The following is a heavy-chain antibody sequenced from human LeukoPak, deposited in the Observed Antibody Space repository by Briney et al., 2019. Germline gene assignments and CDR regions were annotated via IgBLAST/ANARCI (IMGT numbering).Heavy chain of an antibody. J-gene: IGHJ4*02. V-gene: IGHV4-4*07. Sequence: SETLSLTCTVSGGSIYNYYWSWIRQPAGKGLEWIGRIYTSGSTDYSPSLKSRVTMSLDTSKNQFSLNLYSVTAADTAVYFCARESKTYDGSGYYHDSWGEGTLVTVSS. CDR3: ARESKTYDGSGYYHDS. CDR1: GGSIYNYY. CDR2: IYTSGST. D-gene: IGHD3-22*01.